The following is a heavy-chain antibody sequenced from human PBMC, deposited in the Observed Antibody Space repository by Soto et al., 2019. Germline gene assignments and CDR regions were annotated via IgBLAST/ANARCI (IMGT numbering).Heavy chain of an antibody. V-gene: IGHV3-23*01. CDR2: ISASGGGT. J-gene: IGHJ4*02. D-gene: IGHD6-13*01. Sequence: GGSLRLSCTASGFTFTSYAMRWVRQAPGKGLEWVSLISASGGGTYYADSVKGRFTISRDNSKNTLYLQMNSLRADDTAVYYCAKHAAAAAPDYWGQGTQVTVSS. CDR3: AKHAAAAAPDY. CDR1: GFTFTSYA.